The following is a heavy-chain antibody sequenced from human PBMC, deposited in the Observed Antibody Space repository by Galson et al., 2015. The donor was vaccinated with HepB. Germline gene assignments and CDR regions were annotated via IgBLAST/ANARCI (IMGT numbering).Heavy chain of an antibody. CDR1: GGTFSNND. J-gene: IGHJ4*02. CDR3: ARPFTGDPNLPYFLY. V-gene: IGHV1-69*13. CDR2: ITPIIGTA. Sequence: SVKVSCKASGGTFSNNDISWVRQAPGQGVEWMGWITPIIGTARYAKKFQDRVTITADQSTSTAYMELSSLTTEDRAVYCCARPFTGDPNLPYFLYWGRGTLVTVSS. D-gene: IGHD3-9*01.